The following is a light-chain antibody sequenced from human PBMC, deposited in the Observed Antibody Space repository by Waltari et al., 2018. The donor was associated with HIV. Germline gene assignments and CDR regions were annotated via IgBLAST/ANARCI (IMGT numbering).Light chain of an antibody. CDR3: CSYAGSYTFYV. V-gene: IGLV2-11*01. J-gene: IGLJ1*01. CDR2: DVS. Sequence: QSALTPPRPVSGSPGQYVTISCTGTSSDVGAYNYVSWYQQHPGRAPKLMIYDVSQRPSRVPDRFSGSKSGNTASLTISGLQAEDEADYYCCSYAGSYTFYVFGTGTNVTVL. CDR1: SSDVGAYNY.